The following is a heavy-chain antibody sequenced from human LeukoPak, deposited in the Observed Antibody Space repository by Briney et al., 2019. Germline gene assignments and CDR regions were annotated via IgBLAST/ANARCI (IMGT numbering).Heavy chain of an antibody. CDR2: ISGSGGST. V-gene: IGHV3-23*01. Sequence: GGSLRLSCAASGFTFSSYGMSWVRQAPGKGLEWVSAISGSGGSTYYADSVKGRFTISRDNSKNTLYLQMNSLRAEDTAVYYCAKDAVVAGVDYYYYMDVWGKGTTVTISS. D-gene: IGHD6-19*01. CDR1: GFTFSSYG. J-gene: IGHJ6*03. CDR3: AKDAVVAGVDYYYYMDV.